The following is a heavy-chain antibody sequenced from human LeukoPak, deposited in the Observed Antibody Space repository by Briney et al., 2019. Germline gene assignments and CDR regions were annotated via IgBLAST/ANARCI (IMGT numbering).Heavy chain of an antibody. D-gene: IGHD3-3*01. Sequence: GGSLRLSCAASGFTCDDYGMSWVRQAPGKGLEWVSGINWNGGSTGYADSVKGRFTISRDNAKNSLYLQMNSLRAEDTALYYCARQTVVVPAATSYYDFWSGYYVGAFDIWGQGTMVTVSS. CDR2: INWNGGST. CDR3: ARQTVVVPAATSYYDFWSGYYVGAFDI. CDR1: GFTCDDYG. V-gene: IGHV3-20*04. J-gene: IGHJ3*02.